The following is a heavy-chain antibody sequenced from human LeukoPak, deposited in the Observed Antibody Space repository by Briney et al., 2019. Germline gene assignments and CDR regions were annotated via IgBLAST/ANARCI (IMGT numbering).Heavy chain of an antibody. Sequence: GGSLRLSCAASGFTFSSYAMSWVRQAPGKGLEWVSAISGSGGSTYYADSVEGRFTISRDNSKNTLYLQMNSLRAEDTAVYYCANPILPEVVVAVSDAFDIWGQGTMVTVSS. J-gene: IGHJ3*02. CDR1: GFTFSSYA. V-gene: IGHV3-23*01. CDR3: ANPILPEVVVAVSDAFDI. CDR2: ISGSGGST. D-gene: IGHD2-15*01.